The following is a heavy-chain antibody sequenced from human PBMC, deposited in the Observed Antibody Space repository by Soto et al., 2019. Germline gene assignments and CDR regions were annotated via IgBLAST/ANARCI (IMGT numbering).Heavy chain of an antibody. D-gene: IGHD3-3*01. CDR3: ARDPLTRGYDFWSGYYDY. V-gene: IGHV1-46*01. J-gene: IGHJ4*02. Sequence: QVQLVQSGAEVKKPGASVKVSCKASGYTFTSYYMHWVRQAPGQGLEWMGIINPSGGNKSYAQKFKGRVTMTRDTSTSTVYMELSSLRAEDTAVYYGARDPLTRGYDFWSGYYDYWGQGTLVTVSS. CDR1: GYTFTSYY. CDR2: INPSGGNK.